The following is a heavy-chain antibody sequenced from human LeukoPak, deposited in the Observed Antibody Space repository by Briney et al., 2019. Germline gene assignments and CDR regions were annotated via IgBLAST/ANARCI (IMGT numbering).Heavy chain of an antibody. J-gene: IGHJ5*02. CDR2: IYYSGST. V-gene: IGHV4-31*03. Sequence: PSQTLSLTCTVSGGSISSGGYYWSWIRQHPGKGLEWIGYIYYSGSTYYNPSLKSRVTISVDTSKNQFSLKLSSVTAADTAVYCCARDGRSGYRPTSGWFDPWGQGTLVTVSS. CDR3: ARDGRSGYRPTSGWFDP. CDR1: GGSISSGGYY. D-gene: IGHD6-13*01.